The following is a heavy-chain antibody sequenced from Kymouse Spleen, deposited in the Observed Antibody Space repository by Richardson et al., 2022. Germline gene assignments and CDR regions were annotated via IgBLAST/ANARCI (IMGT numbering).Heavy chain of an antibody. Sequence: EVQLVESGGGLVKPGGSLRLSCAASGFTFSSYSMNWVRQAPGKGLEWVSSISSSSSYIYYADSVKGRFTISRDNAKNSLYLQMNSLRAEDTAVYYCARDDYCSSTSCLYYYYYYGMDVWGQGTTVTVSS. CDR1: GFTFSSYS. CDR2: ISSSSSYI. V-gene: IGHV3-21*03. D-gene: IGHD2-2*02. J-gene: IGHJ6*02. CDR3: ARDDYCSSTSCLYYYYYYGMDV.